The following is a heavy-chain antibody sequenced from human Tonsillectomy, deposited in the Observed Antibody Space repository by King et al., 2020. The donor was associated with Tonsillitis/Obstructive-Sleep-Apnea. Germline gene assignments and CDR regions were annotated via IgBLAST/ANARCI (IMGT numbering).Heavy chain of an antibody. J-gene: IGHJ5*02. V-gene: IGHV3-33*01. D-gene: IGHD3-22*01. CDR2: LWYDGTNK. CDR1: GFTFSSYG. Sequence: VQLVESGGGVVQPGRSLRLSCAASGFTFSSYGMHWVRQAPGKGLEWVAGLWYDGTNKNYADSVKGRFTISRDNSKNTLYLQMSSLRAEDTAMYYCARVSGYYEGWFDPWGRGTLVTVSS. CDR3: ARVSGYYEGWFDP.